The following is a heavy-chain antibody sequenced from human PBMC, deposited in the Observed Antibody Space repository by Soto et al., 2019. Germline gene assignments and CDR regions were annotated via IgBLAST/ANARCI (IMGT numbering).Heavy chain of an antibody. CDR3: AREIAVAGFDY. V-gene: IGHV1-8*01. J-gene: IGHJ4*02. CDR1: GYTFTSYD. CDR2: MNPNSGNT. D-gene: IGHD6-19*01. Sequence: QVQLVQSGADVKKPGASVKVSCKASGYTFTSYDINWVRQATGQGLEWMGWMNPNSGNTASTQKFQGRVTMTRNTSISTAYMELSSLRSEDTAVYYCAREIAVAGFDYWGQGTLVTVSS.